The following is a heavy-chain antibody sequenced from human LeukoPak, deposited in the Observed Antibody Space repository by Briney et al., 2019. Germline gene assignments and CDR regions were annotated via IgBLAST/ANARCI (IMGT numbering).Heavy chain of an antibody. CDR1: GGSFSGYY. CDR3: ARLDDYGDYFYY. CDR2: INHSGST. D-gene: IGHD4-17*01. J-gene: IGHJ4*02. V-gene: IGHV4-34*01. Sequence: SETLSLSCGVYGGSFSGYYWSWIRQPPGKGLEWIGEINHSGSTNYNPSLKSRVSISVDTSKNQFSLKLSSVTAADTAVYYCARLDDYGDYFYYWGQGTLVTVSS.